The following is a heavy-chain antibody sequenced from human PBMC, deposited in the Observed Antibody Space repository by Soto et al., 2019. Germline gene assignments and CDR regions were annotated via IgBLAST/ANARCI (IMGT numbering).Heavy chain of an antibody. CDR2: ISGGGDTT. Sequence: EVQLLESGGGLVQPGGSLRLSCAASGFTFNSYAMSWVRQAPGKGLEWVSAISGGGDTTSYADSVKGRFTISRDGSKKTLYLQMNSLRAEDTALYYCAKGGGGPGSLTPRIDFWGQGTLVTVSS. V-gene: IGHV3-23*01. D-gene: IGHD3-10*01. J-gene: IGHJ4*02. CDR3: AKGGGGPGSLTPRIDF. CDR1: GFTFNSYA.